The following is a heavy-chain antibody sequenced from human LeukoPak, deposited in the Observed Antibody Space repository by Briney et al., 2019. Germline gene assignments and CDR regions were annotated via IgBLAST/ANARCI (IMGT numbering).Heavy chain of an antibody. J-gene: IGHJ4*02. CDR3: ARAVPLLGRSPFDY. V-gene: IGHV3-53*01. CDR1: GFTVSSNY. Sequence: GGSLRLSCAASGFTVSSNYMSWVRQAPGKGLEWVSVIYSGGSTYYADSVKGRFTISRDNSKNTLYLQMNSPRAEDTAVYYCARAVPLLGRSPFDYWGQGTLVTVSS. CDR2: IYSGGST.